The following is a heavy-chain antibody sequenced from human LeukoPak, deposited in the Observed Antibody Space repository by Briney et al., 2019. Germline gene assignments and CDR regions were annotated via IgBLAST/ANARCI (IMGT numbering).Heavy chain of an antibody. CDR3: ARKNYDILTGYPPPYYYYYGMDV. V-gene: IGHV4-34*01. CDR2: INHSGST. D-gene: IGHD3-9*01. CDR1: GGSFSGYY. Sequence: SETLSPTRAVYGGSFSGYYWSWIRQPPGKGLEWIGEINHSGSTNYNPSLKSRVTISVDTSKNQFSLKLSSVTAADTAVYYCARKNYDILTGYPPPYYYYYGMDVWGQGTTVTVSS. J-gene: IGHJ6*02.